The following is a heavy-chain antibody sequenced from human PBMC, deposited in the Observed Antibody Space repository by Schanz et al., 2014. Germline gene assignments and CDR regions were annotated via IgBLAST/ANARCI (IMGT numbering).Heavy chain of an antibody. CDR1: GFTFSAFG. V-gene: IGHV3-7*01. D-gene: IGHD3-3*01. Sequence: VQLVESGGGVVQPGGSLRLSCAASGFTFSAFGMYWVRQAPGKGLDWVANIKQDGIEKYYVDSVKGRFTISRDNAKNSLYLQMNSLTADDTAVYYCARDKGGYYPFDYWGRGTLVTVSS. CDR3: ARDKGGYYPFDY. J-gene: IGHJ4*02. CDR2: IKQDGIEK.